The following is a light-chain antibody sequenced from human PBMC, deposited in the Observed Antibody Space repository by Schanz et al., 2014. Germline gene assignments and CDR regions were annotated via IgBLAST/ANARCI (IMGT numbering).Light chain of an antibody. J-gene: IGLJ3*02. CDR1: RSDVGAYNY. CDR3: SSYTSSNTVV. Sequence: QSALAQPASVSGSPGQSITISCTGTRSDVGAYNYVSWYQQHPGNAPKLMIYEVSNRPSGVSNRFSGSKSGNTASLTISGLQAEDEADYYCSSYTSSNTVVFGGGTKLTVL. V-gene: IGLV2-14*01. CDR2: EVS.